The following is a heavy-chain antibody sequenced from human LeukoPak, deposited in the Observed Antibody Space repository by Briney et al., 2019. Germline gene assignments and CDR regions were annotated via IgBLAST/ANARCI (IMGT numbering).Heavy chain of an antibody. D-gene: IGHD2-15*01. CDR2: MNPNSGNT. J-gene: IGHJ5*02. Sequence: ASVKVSCKASGYTFTSYDINWVRQATGQGLEWMGWMNPNSGNTGYAQKFQGRVTITADKSTSTAYMELSSLRSEDTAVYYCARGEVEGCSGGSCRYTAYENWFDPWGQGTLVTVSS. CDR3: ARGEVEGCSGGSCRYTAYENWFDP. CDR1: GYTFTSYD. V-gene: IGHV1-8*01.